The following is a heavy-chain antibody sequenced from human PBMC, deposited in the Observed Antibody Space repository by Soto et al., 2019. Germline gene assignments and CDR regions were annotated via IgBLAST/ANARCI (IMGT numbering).Heavy chain of an antibody. J-gene: IGHJ4*02. V-gene: IGHV4-61*01. CDR2: IYYSGST. CDR1: GGSVSSGSYY. CDR3: ARDSPRYDYVWGSYDY. Sequence: SETLSLTCTVSGGSVSSGSYYWSWIRQPPGKGLEWIGYIYYSGSTNYNPSLKSRVTISVDTSKNQFSLKLSSVTAADTAVYYCARDSPRYDYVWGSYDYWGQGTLVTVS. D-gene: IGHD3-16*01.